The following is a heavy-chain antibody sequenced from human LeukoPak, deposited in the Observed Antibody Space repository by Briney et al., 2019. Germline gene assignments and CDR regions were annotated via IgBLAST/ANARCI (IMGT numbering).Heavy chain of an antibody. CDR2: IREERGQE. J-gene: IGHJ5*02. CDR1: GLTVSNHW. V-gene: IGHV3-7*03. CDR3: ASLDTAKQPLANH. D-gene: IGHD5-18*01. Sequence: GGSLRLSCVASGLTVSNHWMSWVRQAPGRGLEWVANIREERGQEYYVDSVKGRFTISKNSAKNSLYLQMNTLRVEDTAMYYCASLDTAKQPLANHWGQGTLVTVSS.